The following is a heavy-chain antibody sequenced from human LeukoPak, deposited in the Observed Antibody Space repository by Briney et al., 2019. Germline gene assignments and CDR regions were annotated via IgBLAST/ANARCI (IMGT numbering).Heavy chain of an antibody. V-gene: IGHV3-30*02. CDR1: GFTFSSYG. D-gene: IGHD3-22*01. CDR2: IRYDGSNK. Sequence: PGGSLRLSCAASGFTFSSYGMHWVRQAPGKRLEWVAFIRYDGSNKYYADSVKGRFTISRDNSKNTLYLQMNSLRAEDTAVYYCAKDVGLYDSSGYYFDYWGQGTLVTVSS. J-gene: IGHJ4*02. CDR3: AKDVGLYDSSGYYFDY.